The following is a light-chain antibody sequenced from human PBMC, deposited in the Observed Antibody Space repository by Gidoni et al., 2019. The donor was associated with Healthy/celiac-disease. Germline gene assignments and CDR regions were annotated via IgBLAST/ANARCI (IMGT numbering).Light chain of an antibody. J-gene: IGKJ3*01. Sequence: EIVLTQYPATLSLSPGERATLSCRASQSVSSYLAWYQQKPGQAPRLLIYDASNRATGIPARFSGSGSGTDFTLTISSLEPEDFAVYYCQQRSNWPPFTFGPXTKVDIK. CDR2: DAS. CDR3: QQRSNWPPFT. CDR1: QSVSSY. V-gene: IGKV3-11*01.